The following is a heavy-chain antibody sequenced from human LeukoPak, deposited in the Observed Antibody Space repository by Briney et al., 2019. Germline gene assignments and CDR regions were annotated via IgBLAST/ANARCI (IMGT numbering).Heavy chain of an antibody. CDR1: GGSISSYY. Sequence: PSGTLSLTCTVSGGSISSYYWSWIRQPPGKGLEWIGYIYYSGSTNYNPSLKSRVTISVDTSKNQFTLKLSSVTAADTAVYYCARGRYGWLPFDYWGQGTLVTVSS. D-gene: IGHD3-16*01. J-gene: IGHJ4*02. V-gene: IGHV4-59*01. CDR3: ARGRYGWLPFDY. CDR2: IYYSGST.